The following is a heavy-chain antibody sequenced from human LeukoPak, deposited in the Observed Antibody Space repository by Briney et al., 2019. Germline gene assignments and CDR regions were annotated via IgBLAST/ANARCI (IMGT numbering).Heavy chain of an antibody. V-gene: IGHV3-21*01. J-gene: IGHJ4*02. CDR1: GFTFSSYS. D-gene: IGHD2-15*01. CDR3: ARALPQIGYCSGGSCYSGGY. Sequence: GGSLRLSCAASGFTFSSYSMNWVRQAPGKGLEWVSSISSSSSYIYYADSVKGRFTISRDNAKNSLYLQMNSLRAEDTAVYYCARALPQIGYCSGGSCYSGGYWGQGTLVTVSS. CDR2: ISSSSSYI.